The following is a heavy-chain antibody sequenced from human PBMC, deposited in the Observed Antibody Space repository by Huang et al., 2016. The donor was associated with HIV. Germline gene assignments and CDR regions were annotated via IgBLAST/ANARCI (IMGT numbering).Heavy chain of an antibody. Sequence: EVQLVESGGGLVKPGGSLRLSCAASGFTFSSHTMNWVRQAPGKGLEWVASSTSGRIFIYYADSIKGRFTVSRDNAKSALYLHMNSLRVEDTAVYYCARDRRSELGYSSGWYDLWGQGTLVTVPS. CDR1: GFTFSSHT. D-gene: IGHD3-22*01. J-gene: IGHJ5*02. CDR3: ARDRRSELGYSSGWYDL. V-gene: IGHV3-21*06. CDR2: STSGRIFI.